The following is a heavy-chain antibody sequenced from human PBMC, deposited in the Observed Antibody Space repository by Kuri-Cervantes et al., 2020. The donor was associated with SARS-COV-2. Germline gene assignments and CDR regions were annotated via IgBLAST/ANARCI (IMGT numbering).Heavy chain of an antibody. J-gene: IGHJ4*02. Sequence: GGSLRLSCAASAFTFSSHWMSWVRQAPGKGLGWVANIKQDGSEKYYVDSVKGRFTISRDNAKNSLYLQMNSLRAEDTAVYYCARGRFRDYWGQGTLVTVSS. D-gene: IGHD2-21*01. CDR3: ARGRFRDY. CDR2: IKQDGSEK. CDR1: AFTFSSHW. V-gene: IGHV3-7*01.